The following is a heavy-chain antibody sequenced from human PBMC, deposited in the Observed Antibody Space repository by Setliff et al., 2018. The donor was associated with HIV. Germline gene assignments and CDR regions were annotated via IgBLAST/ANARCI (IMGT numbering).Heavy chain of an antibody. CDR3: ARDVDHMMDV. V-gene: IGHV1-58*01. CDR1: GFTFTGSA. Sequence: GASVKVSCKASGFTFTGSAVQWMRQARGQRPEWIGWIVVGSGKTEYAQKFQERVTITRDMSTSTAYMELRSLRSDDTAVYYCARDVDHMMDVWGPGTTVTVSS. J-gene: IGHJ6*02. CDR2: IVVGSGKT.